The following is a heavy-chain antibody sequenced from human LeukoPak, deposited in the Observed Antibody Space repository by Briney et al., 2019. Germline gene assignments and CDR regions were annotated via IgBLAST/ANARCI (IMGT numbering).Heavy chain of an antibody. CDR3: TSNDAFDV. CDR2: IKTKTNAGATDYAT. J-gene: IGHJ3*01. CDR1: GFIFSNTW. V-gene: IGHV3-15*05. Sequence: GGSLRLSCAASGFIFSNTWMNWVRQAPGKGLEWVGRIKTKTNAGATDYATDYAAPVKGRFAISRDDSKNTLYLQMNSLKTEDTALYYCTSNDAFDVWGQGTIVTVSS.